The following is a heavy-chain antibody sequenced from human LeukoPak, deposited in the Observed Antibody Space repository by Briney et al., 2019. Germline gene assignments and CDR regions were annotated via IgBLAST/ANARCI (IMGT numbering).Heavy chain of an antibody. CDR2: IYTSGST. CDR1: GGSISSYY. Sequence: SETLSLTCTVSGGSISSYYWSWIRQPAGKGLEWIGRIYTSGSTNYNPSLKSRVTMSVDTSKNQFSLKLSSVTAADTAVYYCARASVVPAAAWYYYGMDVWGQGTTVTVS. J-gene: IGHJ6*02. CDR3: ARASVVPAAAWYYYGMDV. D-gene: IGHD2-2*01. V-gene: IGHV4-4*07.